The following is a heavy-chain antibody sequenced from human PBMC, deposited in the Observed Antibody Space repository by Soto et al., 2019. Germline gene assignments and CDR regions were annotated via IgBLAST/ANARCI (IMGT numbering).Heavy chain of an antibody. CDR1: GFTVSSNY. CDR2: IYSGGST. CDR3: ARGNYYYGSGSYYYYYYGMDV. J-gene: IGHJ6*02. V-gene: IGHV3-66*01. D-gene: IGHD3-10*01. Sequence: GGSLRLSCAASGFTVSSNYMSWVRQAPGKGLEWVSVIYSGGSTYYADSVKGRFTISRDNSKNTLYLQMNSLRAEDTAVYYCARGNYYYGSGSYYYYYYGMDVWGQGTTVTVSS.